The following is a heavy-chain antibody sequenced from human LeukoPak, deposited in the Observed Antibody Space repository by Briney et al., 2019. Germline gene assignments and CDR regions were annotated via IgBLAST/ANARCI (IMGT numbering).Heavy chain of an antibody. CDR2: ISDRGGIK. CDR3: AKDRVYWYFDL. J-gene: IGHJ2*01. V-gene: IGHV3-23*01. Sequence: GGSLRLSCAASGFTFANFAMSWVRQAPGKGLEWVSDISDRGGIKNYADSVKGRFTISRDNSNNTLYLQMNSLRAEDTAVYYCAKDRVYWYFDLWGRGTLVTVAS. CDR1: GFTFANFA.